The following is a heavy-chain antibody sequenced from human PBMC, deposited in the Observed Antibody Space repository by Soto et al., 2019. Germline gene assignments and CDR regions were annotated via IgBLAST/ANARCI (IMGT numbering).Heavy chain of an antibody. Sequence: GGSLRLSCAASGFTFSDYSMGWFRQTPGKGLEWVSYISTTSNTIYYADSVKGRFTISRDNAENSLYLQMNSLRAEDTAIYYCARRSYFDYWGQGTLVTVSS. J-gene: IGHJ4*02. CDR1: GFTFSDYS. CDR2: ISTTSNTI. V-gene: IGHV3-11*01. D-gene: IGHD3-10*01. CDR3: ARRSYFDY.